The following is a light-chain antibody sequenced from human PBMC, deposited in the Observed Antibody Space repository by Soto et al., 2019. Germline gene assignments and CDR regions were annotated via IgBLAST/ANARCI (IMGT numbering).Light chain of an antibody. CDR2: GIS. J-gene: IGKJ1*01. CDR1: QSVTSNY. Sequence: EVVMTQSPATLSVSPGERATLSCRASQSVTSNYLAWYQQKPGQAPRLLIYGISSRATGVPDRFSGSGSGTDFTLTISRLEPEDFAVYYGQQYTDWCLPVGQVTKVGIK. CDR3: QQYTDWCLP. V-gene: IGKV3-20*01.